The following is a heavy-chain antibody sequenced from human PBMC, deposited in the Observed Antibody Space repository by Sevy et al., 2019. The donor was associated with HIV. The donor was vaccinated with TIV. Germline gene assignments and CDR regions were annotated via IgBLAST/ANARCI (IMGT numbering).Heavy chain of an antibody. V-gene: IGHV5-51*01. Sequence: GESLQISCQASGYNFIAPWLGWVRQRPGKGLAWMGILFPGNSALRSFEAQATVSVDKSTQTAYLQWGSLKASDSAIYFCARGGHLPLDAFDIWGLGTMVTVSS. D-gene: IGHD2-15*01. CDR2: LFPGNSAL. CDR3: ARGGHLPLDAFDI. CDR1: GYNFIAPW. J-gene: IGHJ3*02.